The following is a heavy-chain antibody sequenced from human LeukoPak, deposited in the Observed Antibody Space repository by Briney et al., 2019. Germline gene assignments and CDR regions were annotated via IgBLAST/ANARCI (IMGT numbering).Heavy chain of an antibody. CDR3: AHTTDQGYCSGGSCYPSDAFDI. D-gene: IGHD2-15*01. Sequence: SGPTLVKPTQTLTLTCTFSGFSLSTSGVGVGWIRQPPGKALEWLALIYWDDDKRYSPSLKSRLTITKDTSKNQVVLTMTNVDPVDTATYYCAHTTDQGYCSGGSCYPSDAFDIWGQGTMVTVSS. J-gene: IGHJ3*02. V-gene: IGHV2-5*02. CDR2: IYWDDDK. CDR1: GFSLSTSGVG.